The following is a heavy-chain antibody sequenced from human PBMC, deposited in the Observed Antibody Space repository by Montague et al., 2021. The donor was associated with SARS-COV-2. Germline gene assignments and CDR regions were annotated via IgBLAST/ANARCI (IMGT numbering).Heavy chain of an antibody. CDR2: INHERNS. CDR3: ARGWGGTYSDDAFDI. CDR1: GGPFSGYY. J-gene: IGHJ3*02. V-gene: IGHV4-34*01. D-gene: IGHD1-26*01. Sequence: SETLSLTCGVHGGPFSGYYWTWIRQSPGKGLEWIGEINHERNSRYNPSLKSRVTISVDRSKNHFSLKLTSVTAADTAVYYCARGWGGTYSDDAFDIWGQGTMVTVSS.